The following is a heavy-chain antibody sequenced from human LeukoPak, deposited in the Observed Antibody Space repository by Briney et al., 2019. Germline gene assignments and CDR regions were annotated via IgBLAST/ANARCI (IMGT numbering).Heavy chain of an antibody. CDR3: ARGKTPPGTKTYYYYGMDV. Sequence: SETLSLTCAVYGGSFSGYYWSWIRQPPGKGLEWIGEINHSGSTNYNPSLKSRVTISVDTSKHQFSLKLSSVTAADTAVYYCARGKTPPGTKTYYYYGMDVWGQGTTVTVSS. V-gene: IGHV4-34*01. J-gene: IGHJ6*02. CDR1: GGSFSGYY. D-gene: IGHD2-2*01. CDR2: INHSGST.